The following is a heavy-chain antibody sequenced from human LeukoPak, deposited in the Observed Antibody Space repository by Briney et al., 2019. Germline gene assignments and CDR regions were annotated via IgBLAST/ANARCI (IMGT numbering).Heavy chain of an antibody. D-gene: IGHD2-2*01. J-gene: IGHJ4*02. CDR1: GFTFSSYW. Sequence: GGSLRLSCAASGFTFSSYWMSGVRQAPGKGLEWVANINQDGGEKYYVDSVKGRFTISRDNAKNSLYLQINSLRAEDTAVYHCATGRSCTTCYLPDYWGQGTLVTVSS. V-gene: IGHV3-7*01. CDR3: ATGRSCTTCYLPDY. CDR2: INQDGGEK.